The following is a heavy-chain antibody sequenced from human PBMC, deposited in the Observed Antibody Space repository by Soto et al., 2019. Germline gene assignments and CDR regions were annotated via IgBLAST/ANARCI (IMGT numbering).Heavy chain of an antibody. CDR3: ARVRRTWEPYLFDY. CDR2: IYYSGST. Sequence: LSLTCTVSGGSISSYYWSWIRQPLGKGLEWIGYIYYSGSTNYNPSLKSRVTISVDTSKNQFSLKLSSVTAADTAVYYCARVRRTWEPYLFDYWGQGTLVTVSS. J-gene: IGHJ4*02. D-gene: IGHD1-26*01. CDR1: GGSISSYY. V-gene: IGHV4-59*01.